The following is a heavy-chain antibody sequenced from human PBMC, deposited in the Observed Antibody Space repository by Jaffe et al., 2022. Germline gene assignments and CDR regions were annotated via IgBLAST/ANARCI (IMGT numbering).Heavy chain of an antibody. D-gene: IGHD4-17*01. CDR1: GFSLSTSGMC. Sequence: QVTLRESGPALVKPTQTLTLTCTFSGFSLSTSGMCVSWIRQPPGKALEWLALIDWDDDKYYSTSLKTRLTISKDTSKNQVVLTMTNMDPVDTATYYCARITRDYARARDYYYYYMDVWGKGTTVTVSS. V-gene: IGHV2-70*01. J-gene: IGHJ6*03. CDR2: IDWDDDK. CDR3: ARITRDYARARDYYYYYMDV.